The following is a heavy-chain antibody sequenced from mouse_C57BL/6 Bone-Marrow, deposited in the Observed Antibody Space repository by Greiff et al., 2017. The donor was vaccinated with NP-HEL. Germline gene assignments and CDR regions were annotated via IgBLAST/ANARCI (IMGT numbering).Heavy chain of an antibody. CDR2: IDPNSGGT. J-gene: IGHJ1*03. CDR1: GYTFTSYW. V-gene: IGHV1-72*01. Sequence: QVQLQQPGADLVKPGASVKLSCKASGYTFTSYWMHWVKQRPGRGLEWIGRIDPNSGGTKFTEKFKTKATLNVDKPSSTAYMQLSSLTSEDSAVYYCARYYYGSRGWYFDVWGTGTTVTVSS. CDR3: ARYYYGSRGWYFDV. D-gene: IGHD1-1*01.